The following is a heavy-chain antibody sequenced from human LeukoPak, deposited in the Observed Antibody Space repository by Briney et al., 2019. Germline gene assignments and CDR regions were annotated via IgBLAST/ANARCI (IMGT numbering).Heavy chain of an antibody. V-gene: IGHV3-9*03. CDR1: GFTFDDYA. D-gene: IGHD3-3*01. CDR3: AKGGITIFGVAKPDAFDI. CDR2: ISWNSGSI. Sequence: PGRSLRLSCAASGFTFDDYAMHWVRQAPGKGLEWVSGISWNSGSIGYADSVKGRFTISRDNAKNSLYLQMNSLRAEGMALYYCAKGGITIFGVAKPDAFDIWGQGTMVTVSS. J-gene: IGHJ3*02.